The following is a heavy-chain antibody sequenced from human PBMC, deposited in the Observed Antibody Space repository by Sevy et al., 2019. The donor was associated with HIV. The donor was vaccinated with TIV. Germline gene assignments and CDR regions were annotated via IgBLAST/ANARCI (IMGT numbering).Heavy chain of an antibody. CDR2: IYPGDSDT. Sequence: GESLKISCKGSGYSFTSYWIGWVRQMPGKGLEWMGIIYPGDSDTRYSPSFQGQVTISADKSISTAYLQWSSLKASDTAMYYCARHAHYYGSGSYYKYPMDVWGQGTTVTVSS. CDR3: ARHAHYYGSGSYYKYPMDV. V-gene: IGHV5-51*01. CDR1: GYSFTSYW. J-gene: IGHJ6*02. D-gene: IGHD3-10*01.